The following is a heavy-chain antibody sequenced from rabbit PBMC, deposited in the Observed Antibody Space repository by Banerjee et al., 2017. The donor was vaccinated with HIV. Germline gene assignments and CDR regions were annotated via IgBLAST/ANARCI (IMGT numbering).Heavy chain of an antibody. CDR1: GFSFSSGY. Sequence: QEQLVESGGGLVQPGASLTLTCKASGFSFSSGYMCWVRQAPGKGLEWIGCTSISNGNTYYASWAKGRFTISKTSSTTVTLQMTSLTAADTATYFCARGLYYADYGCALWGQGTLVTVS. CDR3: ARGLYYADYGCAL. D-gene: IGHD6-1*01. J-gene: IGHJ4*01. CDR2: TSISNGNT. V-gene: IGHV1S45*01.